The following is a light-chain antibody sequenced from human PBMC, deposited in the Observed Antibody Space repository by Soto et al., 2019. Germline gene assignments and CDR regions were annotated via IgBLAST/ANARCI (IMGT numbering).Light chain of an antibody. CDR2: DAS. Sequence: DIQVTQSPSTLSGSVVDRVTITCRASQSISSWLAWYQQKPGKAPKLLIYDASSLESGVPSRFSGSGSGTEFTLTISSLQPDDFATYYCQQYDGYRFAQGTKVDIK. CDR3: QQYDGYR. J-gene: IGKJ1*01. V-gene: IGKV1-5*01. CDR1: QSISSW.